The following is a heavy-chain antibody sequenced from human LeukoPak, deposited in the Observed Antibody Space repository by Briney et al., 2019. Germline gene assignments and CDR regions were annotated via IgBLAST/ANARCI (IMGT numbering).Heavy chain of an antibody. CDR1: GGSITSYY. Sequence: SETLSLTCTVSGGSITSYYWSWIRQPPGKGLEWIGYIYHSGSTKYNPSLESRVSISVDTSKNQFSLSLSSVTAAETAVYYCAKTNIYDLGFYYYYGLDVWGQGTTVTVSS. J-gene: IGHJ6*02. CDR3: AKTNIYDLGFYYYYGLDV. D-gene: IGHD3-3*01. V-gene: IGHV4-59*01. CDR2: IYHSGST.